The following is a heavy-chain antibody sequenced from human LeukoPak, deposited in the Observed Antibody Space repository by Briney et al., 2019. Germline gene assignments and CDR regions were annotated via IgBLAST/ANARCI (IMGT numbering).Heavy chain of an antibody. V-gene: IGHV3-23*01. Sequence: GGTLRLSCAASGLTFSSYGMSWVRQAPGRGLEWVSAISTTGGTTYYADSVRGRFTISRDNSKNTLYLQMNSLRAEDTAVYYCASRWYFDLWGRGTLVSVSS. CDR2: ISTTGGTT. CDR3: ASRWYFDL. J-gene: IGHJ2*01. CDR1: GLTFSSYG.